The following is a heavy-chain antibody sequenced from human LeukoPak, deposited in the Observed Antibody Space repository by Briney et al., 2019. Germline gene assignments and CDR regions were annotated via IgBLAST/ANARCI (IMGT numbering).Heavy chain of an antibody. Sequence: SETLSLTCTVSGGSISSYYWSWIRQPPGKGLEWIGYIYYSGSTNYNPSLKSRVTISVDTSKNQFSLKLSSVTAADTAVYYCARSPRYSSGWFNYWGQGTLVTASS. CDR3: ARSPRYSSGWFNY. J-gene: IGHJ4*02. V-gene: IGHV4-59*01. D-gene: IGHD6-19*01. CDR1: GGSISSYY. CDR2: IYYSGST.